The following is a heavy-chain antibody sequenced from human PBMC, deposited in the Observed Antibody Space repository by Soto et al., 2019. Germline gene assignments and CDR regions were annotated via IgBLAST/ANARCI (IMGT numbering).Heavy chain of an antibody. J-gene: IGHJ4*02. Sequence: SETLSLTCTVSGGSISSYYWSWIRQPPGKGLEWIGYIYYSGSTNYNPSLKSRVTISVDTSKNQFSLKLSSVTAADTAVYYCARSWASTNDYWGQGXLVTVSS. CDR2: IYYSGST. CDR3: ARSWASTNDY. V-gene: IGHV4-59*01. D-gene: IGHD1-26*01. CDR1: GGSISSYY.